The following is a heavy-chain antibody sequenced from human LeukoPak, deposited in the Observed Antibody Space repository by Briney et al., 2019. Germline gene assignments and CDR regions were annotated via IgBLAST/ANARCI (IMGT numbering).Heavy chain of an antibody. D-gene: IGHD3-9*01. J-gene: IGHJ3*02. CDR1: GYTFTSCG. V-gene: IGHV1-18*01. CDR2: ISAYNGNT. CDR3: AILVGVLAGPDAFDI. Sequence: GASVKVSCKASGYTFTSCGISWVRQAPGQGREWMGWISAYNGNTNYEQKLQGRVTMTTDISTSTAFMELRSLRSDDTAVYYCAILVGVLAGPDAFDIWGQGTMVTVSS.